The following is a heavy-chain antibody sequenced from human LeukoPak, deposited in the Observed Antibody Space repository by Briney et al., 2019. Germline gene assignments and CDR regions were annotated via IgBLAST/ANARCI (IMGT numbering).Heavy chain of an antibody. J-gene: IGHJ4*02. V-gene: IGHV5-51*01. CDR2: IYPSDSDT. D-gene: IGHD5-24*01. CDR3: ARGDGYDY. CDR1: GYSFTTYW. Sequence: HGESLKISCKGSGYSFTTYWIGWVRQMPGKGPEWMGLIYPSDSDTRYSPSFQGQVTISADKSITTAYLRWSSLKASDTAMYYCARGDGYDYWGQGTLVTVSS.